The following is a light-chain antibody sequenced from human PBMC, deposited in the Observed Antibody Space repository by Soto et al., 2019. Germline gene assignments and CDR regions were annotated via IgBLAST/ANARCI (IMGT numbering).Light chain of an antibody. V-gene: IGKV3-15*01. CDR1: QRVSNH. CDR2: AAS. CDR3: QHYNSYSEA. J-gene: IGKJ1*01. Sequence: ETVMTQSPVTLSVSPWDTATLSCRASQRVSNHFAWYQQKPGQAPRLLIYAASTRAAGVPVRFSGSGSETEFTLTISSLQPDDFATYYCQHYNSYSEAFGQGTKVDIK.